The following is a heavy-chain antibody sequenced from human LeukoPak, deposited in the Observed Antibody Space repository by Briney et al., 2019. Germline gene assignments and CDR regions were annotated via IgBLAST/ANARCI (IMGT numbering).Heavy chain of an antibody. CDR3: TRARATYYYDGSGYM. J-gene: IGHJ4*02. D-gene: IGHD3-22*01. CDR2: IRSKTYGGTT. Sequence: GGSLRLSCTASGFTFGYFAMSWVRQAPGKGLDWVGFIRSKTYGGTTEYAASVKGRFTISRDDSKSVAYLHMNNLKTEGTAVYYCTRARATYYYDGSGYMGGQGTLVTVSS. CDR1: GFTFGYFA. V-gene: IGHV3-49*04.